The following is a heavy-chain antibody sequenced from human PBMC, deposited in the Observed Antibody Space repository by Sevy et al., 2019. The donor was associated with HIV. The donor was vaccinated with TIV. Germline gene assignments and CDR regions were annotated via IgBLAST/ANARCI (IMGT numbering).Heavy chain of an antibody. CDR3: ARGGETPRGFDP. J-gene: IGHJ5*02. CDR2: IYHSGST. Sequence: SETLSLTCAVSGGSIISVNWWHWVRQSPGMGLEWIGEIYHSGSTNYNPSLKSRVTISVDNSKNQFSLNLYSVTAADTAVYYCARGGETPRGFDPWGQGSLVTVSS. D-gene: IGHD3-16*01. V-gene: IGHV4-4*02. CDR1: GGSIISVNW.